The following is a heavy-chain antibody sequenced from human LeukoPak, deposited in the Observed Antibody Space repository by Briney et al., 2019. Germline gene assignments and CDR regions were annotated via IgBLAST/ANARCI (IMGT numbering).Heavy chain of an antibody. CDR2: ISSSGSTI. D-gene: IGHD4-17*01. Sequence: GGSLSLSFAASGFTFSDYYMSWIRQAPGKGLEWVSYISSSGSTIYYADSVKGRFTISRDNAKNSLYLQMNSLRAEDTAVYYCASANDYGDPGYFDYWGQGTLVTVSS. V-gene: IGHV3-11*01. CDR3: ASANDYGDPGYFDY. CDR1: GFTFSDYY. J-gene: IGHJ4*02.